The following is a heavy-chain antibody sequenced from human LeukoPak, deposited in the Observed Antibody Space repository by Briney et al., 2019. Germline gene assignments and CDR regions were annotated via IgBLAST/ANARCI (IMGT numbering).Heavy chain of an antibody. CDR1: GYTFTSYG. D-gene: IGHD3-22*01. V-gene: IGHV1-18*01. J-gene: IGHJ6*03. CDR2: ISGYNGNT. Sequence: ASVKVSCKASGYTFTSYGINWVRQAPGQGLEWMGWISGYNGNTDYAQKFQGRVTMTTDTSTSTAYMELSRLRSDDTAVYYCARAEGYYDSSGLPYYMDVWGKGTTVTVSS. CDR3: ARAEGYYDSSGLPYYMDV.